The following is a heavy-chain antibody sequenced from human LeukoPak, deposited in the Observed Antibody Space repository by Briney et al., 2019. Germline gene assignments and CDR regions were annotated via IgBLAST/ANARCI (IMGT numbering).Heavy chain of an antibody. CDR2: ISAYNGNT. J-gene: IGHJ6*03. Sequence: ASVKVSCKASGYTFTGYYMHWVRQAPGQGLEWMGWISAYNGNTNYAQKLQGRVTMTTDTSTSTAYMELRSLRSDDTAVYYCARVQKGYSYGTKALYYYYMDVWGKGTTVTISS. CDR1: GYTFTGYY. V-gene: IGHV1-18*04. CDR3: ARVQKGYSYGTKALYYYYMDV. D-gene: IGHD5-18*01.